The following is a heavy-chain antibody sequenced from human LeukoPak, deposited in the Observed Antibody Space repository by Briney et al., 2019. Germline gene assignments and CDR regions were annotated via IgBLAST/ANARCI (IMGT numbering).Heavy chain of an antibody. V-gene: IGHV4-39*01. J-gene: IGHJ5*02. Sequence: SETLSLTCTVSGGSISSSSHYWGWIRQPPGKGLEWIVSIYQSGSTYYNPSLKSRVTLSADTSKNQFSLKLNSVTAADTAVYYCTGHFFYSTAYNWFDPWGQGTLVTFSS. D-gene: IGHD4-11*01. CDR1: GGSISSSSHY. CDR2: IYQSGST. CDR3: TGHFFYSTAYNWFDP.